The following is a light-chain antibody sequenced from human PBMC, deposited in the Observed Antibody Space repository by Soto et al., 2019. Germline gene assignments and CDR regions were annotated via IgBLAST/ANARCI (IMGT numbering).Light chain of an antibody. Sequence: DIQMTQSPSTLSASVGDRVNITCRASQSISSWLAWYQQEPGKAPKLLIYRASDLQTGVPSRFSGSGSGTEFTLTISSLQTDDIATYYCQQYSSYFFTFGPGTKVDVK. V-gene: IGKV1-5*03. CDR1: QSISSW. J-gene: IGKJ3*01. CDR2: RAS. CDR3: QQYSSYFFT.